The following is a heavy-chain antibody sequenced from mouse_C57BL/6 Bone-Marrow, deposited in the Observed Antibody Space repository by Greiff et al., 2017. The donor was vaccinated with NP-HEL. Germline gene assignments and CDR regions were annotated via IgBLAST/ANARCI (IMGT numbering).Heavy chain of an antibody. Sequence: EVMLVESGGGLVQPGGSMKLSCAASGFTFSDAWMDWVRQSPEKGLEWVAEIRNKANNHATYYAVSVKGRFTISRDDSKSSVYLQMNSLRAEDTGMYYCTSAVTGYYAMGYWGQGASVTVSS. CDR2: IRNKANNHAT. V-gene: IGHV6-6*01. D-gene: IGHD2-13*01. J-gene: IGHJ4*01. CDR1: GFTFSDAW. CDR3: TSAVTGYYAMGY.